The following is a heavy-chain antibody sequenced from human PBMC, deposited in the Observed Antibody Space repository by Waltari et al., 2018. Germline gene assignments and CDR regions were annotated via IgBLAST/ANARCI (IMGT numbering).Heavy chain of an antibody. Sequence: EVQLDESGGGLVQPGGSLRLSCATSGFIFSDHFMDWVRQTPERGMEWLAESTPIGGVYTTIYAASVQGRFTISRDVSKNTLFLQMNSLQSEDTAIYFCVRGHWGFDYWGQGAPVTVSS. CDR2: STPIGGVYTT. CDR1: GFIFSDHF. D-gene: IGHD7-27*01. J-gene: IGHJ4*02. CDR3: VRGHWGFDY. V-gene: IGHV3-72*01.